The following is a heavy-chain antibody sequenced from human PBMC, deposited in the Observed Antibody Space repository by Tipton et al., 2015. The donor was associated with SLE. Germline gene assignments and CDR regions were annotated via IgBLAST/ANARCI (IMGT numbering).Heavy chain of an antibody. V-gene: IGHV3-53*01. CDR3: ARAGIVGALGDY. J-gene: IGHJ4*02. Sequence: SLRLSCAASGFTVSSNYMSWVRQAPGKGLEWVSVIYSGGSSTYYADSVKGRFTISRDNAKNSLYLQTNSLRAEDTAVYYCARAGIVGALGDYWGQGTLVTVSS. CDR2: IYSGGSST. D-gene: IGHD1-26*01. CDR1: GFTVSSNY.